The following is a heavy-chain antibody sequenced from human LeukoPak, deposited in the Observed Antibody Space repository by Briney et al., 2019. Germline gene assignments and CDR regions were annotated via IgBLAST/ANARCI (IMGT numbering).Heavy chain of an antibody. CDR2: ISYDGSNK. D-gene: IGHD3-10*02. CDR3: AKGVIRATFALGVFDY. Sequence: GGSLRLSCAASGFTFSSYAMHWVRQAPGKGLEWVAVISYDGSNKYYADSVKGRFTISRDNSKNTLYLQMNSLRAEDTAVYYCAKGVIRATFALGVFDYWGQGTLVTVSS. V-gene: IGHV3-30-3*01. CDR1: GFTFSSYA. J-gene: IGHJ4*02.